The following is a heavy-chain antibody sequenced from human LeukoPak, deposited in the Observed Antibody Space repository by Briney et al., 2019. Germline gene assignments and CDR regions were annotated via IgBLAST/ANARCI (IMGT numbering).Heavy chain of an antibody. J-gene: IGHJ4*02. CDR3: ARVTYDYVWGSYDAWDY. D-gene: IGHD3-16*01. V-gene: IGHV4-39*07. CDR2: IYYSGST. CDR1: GGSISSSSYY. Sequence: SETLSLTCTVSGGSISSSSYYWGWIRQPPGKGLEWIGSIYYSGSTYYNPSLKSRVTISVDTSKNQFSLKLSSVTAADTAVYYCARVTYDYVWGSYDAWDYWGQGTLVTVSS.